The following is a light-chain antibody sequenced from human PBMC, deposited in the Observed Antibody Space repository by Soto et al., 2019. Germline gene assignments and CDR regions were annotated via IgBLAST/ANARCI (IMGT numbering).Light chain of an antibody. Sequence: DIQMTQSPSTLSASVVDRVTITCRASQSISSWLAWYQQKPGKAPKLLIYDASSLESGVPSRFSGSGSGTEFTLTISSLQPDDFATYYCQQYNSYLWKFGQGTKVDIK. CDR3: QQYNSYLWK. V-gene: IGKV1-5*01. CDR1: QSISSW. J-gene: IGKJ1*01. CDR2: DAS.